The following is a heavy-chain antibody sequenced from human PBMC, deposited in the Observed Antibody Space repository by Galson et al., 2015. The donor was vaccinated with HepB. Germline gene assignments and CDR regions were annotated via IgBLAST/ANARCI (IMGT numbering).Heavy chain of an antibody. V-gene: IGHV3-11*01. J-gene: IGHJ4*02. Sequence: SLRLSCAASGFTFSDYYMSWIRQAPGKGLEWASYISSSGSTIYYADSVKGRFTISRDNAKNSLYLQMNSLRAEDTAVYYCARVRSGSSRFGQFDYWGQGTLVTVSS. CDR3: ARVRSGSSRFGQFDY. CDR1: GFTFSDYY. D-gene: IGHD1-26*01. CDR2: ISSSGSTI.